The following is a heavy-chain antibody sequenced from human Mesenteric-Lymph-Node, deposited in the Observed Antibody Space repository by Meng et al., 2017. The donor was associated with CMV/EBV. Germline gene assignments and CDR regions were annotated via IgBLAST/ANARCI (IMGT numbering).Heavy chain of an antibody. CDR3: ARGRIVVVPAAIPYYYYYYGMDV. D-gene: IGHD2-2*01. J-gene: IGHJ6*02. Sequence: ASVKVSCKASGYTFTDYYIHWVRQAPGQGLEWMGWINPNSGDSDDTNYAQRFQGRVTMTRNTSISTAYMELSSLRSEDTAVYYCARGRIVVVPAAIPYYYYYYGMDVWGQGTTVTVSS. V-gene: IGHV1-2*02. CDR2: INPNSGDSDDT. CDR1: GYTFTDYY.